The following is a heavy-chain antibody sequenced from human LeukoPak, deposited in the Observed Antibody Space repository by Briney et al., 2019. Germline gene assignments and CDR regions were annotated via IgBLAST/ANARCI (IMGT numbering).Heavy chain of an antibody. J-gene: IGHJ4*02. D-gene: IGHD5-24*01. Sequence: GGSVRLSCAASGFTFSSYTMNWVRQGPGKGLEWVSLIYPSGNIYYADSVKGRFTISRDNSKNTLFLQMNSLRAEDTAIYYCARTFVSGDGYKVGYFDYWGQGTLVTVSS. V-gene: IGHV3-53*01. CDR1: GFTFSSYT. CDR2: IYPSGNI. CDR3: ARTFVSGDGYKVGYFDY.